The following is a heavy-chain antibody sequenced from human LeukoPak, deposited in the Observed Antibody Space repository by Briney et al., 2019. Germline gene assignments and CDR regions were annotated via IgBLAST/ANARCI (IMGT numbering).Heavy chain of an antibody. V-gene: IGHV1-24*01. CDR3: ATATGSFYYYGMGV. D-gene: IGHD3-9*01. CDR1: GYTLTELS. J-gene: IGHJ6*02. Sequence: ASVKVSCKVSGYTLTELSMHWVRQAPGKGLEWMGGFDPEDGETIYAQKFQGRVTMTEDTSTDTAYMELSSLRSEDTAVYYCATATGSFYYYGMGVWGQGTTVTVSS. CDR2: FDPEDGET.